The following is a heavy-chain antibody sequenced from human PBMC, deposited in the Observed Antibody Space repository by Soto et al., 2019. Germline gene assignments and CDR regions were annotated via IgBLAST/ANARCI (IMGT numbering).Heavy chain of an antibody. CDR1: GGTFSSYA. D-gene: IGHD5-18*01. CDR2: IIPIFGTA. J-gene: IGHJ4*02. V-gene: IGHV1-69*13. CDR3: ARTEDTAMVHPYFDY. Sequence: SVKVSCKASGGTFSSYAISWVRQAPGQGLEWMGGIIPIFGTANYAQKFQGRVTITADESTSTAYMELSSLRSEDTAVYYCARTEDTAMVHPYFDYWGQGTLVTVSS.